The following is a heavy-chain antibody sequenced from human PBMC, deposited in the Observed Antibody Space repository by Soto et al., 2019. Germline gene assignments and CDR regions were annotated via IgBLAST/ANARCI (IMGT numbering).Heavy chain of an antibody. J-gene: IGHJ3*02. Sequence: GGSLRLSCAASGFTFSNAWMSWVRQAPGKGLEWVGRIKSKTDGGTTDYAAPVKGRFTISRDDSKNTLYLQMNSLKTEDTAVYYCTITPDYGGNNDAFDIWGQGTMVTVSS. CDR2: IKSKTDGGTT. D-gene: IGHD4-17*01. CDR3: TITPDYGGNNDAFDI. CDR1: GFTFSNAW. V-gene: IGHV3-15*01.